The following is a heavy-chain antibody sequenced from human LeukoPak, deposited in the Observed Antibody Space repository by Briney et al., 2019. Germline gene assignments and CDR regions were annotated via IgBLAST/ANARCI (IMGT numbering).Heavy chain of an antibody. Sequence: PSETLSLTCSVSGGPMSSEFWNWIRQPPGKGLERIGHIHYNGNTNYDPSLKSGVTISVDTSKNQFSLKLSSVTAAGTAVYYCARGYSSGWYRGWFDPWGQGTLVIVSS. CDR2: IHYNGNT. CDR1: GGPMSSEF. D-gene: IGHD6-19*01. CDR3: ARGYSSGWYRGWFDP. V-gene: IGHV4-59*01. J-gene: IGHJ5*02.